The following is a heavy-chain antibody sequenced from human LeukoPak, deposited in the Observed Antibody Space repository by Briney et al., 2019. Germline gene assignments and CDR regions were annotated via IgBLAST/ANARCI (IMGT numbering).Heavy chain of an antibody. CDR2: IYYSGST. D-gene: IGHD5-18*01. Sequence: SETLSLTCTVSGGSISSSSYYWGWIRQPPGKGLEWIGSIYYSGSTYYNPSLKSRVTISVDTSKNQFSLKLSSVTAADTAVYYCAREGGGYSYGTDYWGQGTLVTVSS. CDR1: GGSISSSSYY. CDR3: AREGGGYSYGTDY. V-gene: IGHV4-39*07. J-gene: IGHJ4*02.